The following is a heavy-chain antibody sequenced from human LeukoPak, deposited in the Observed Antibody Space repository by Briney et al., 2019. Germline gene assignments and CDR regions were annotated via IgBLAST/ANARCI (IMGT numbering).Heavy chain of an antibody. CDR1: GGSISSSNW. CDR3: ARNLLVGATLDY. D-gene: IGHD1-26*01. J-gene: IGHJ4*02. V-gene: IGHV4-4*02. Sequence: SGTLSLTCAVSGGSISSSNWWSWVRQPPGKGLEWIGEIYHSGSTNYNPSLKSRVTISVDKSENQFSLKLSSVTAADTAVYYCARNLLVGATLDYWGQGTLVTVSS. CDR2: IYHSGST.